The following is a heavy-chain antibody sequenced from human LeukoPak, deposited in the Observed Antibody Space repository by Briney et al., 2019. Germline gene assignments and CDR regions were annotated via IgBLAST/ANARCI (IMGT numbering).Heavy chain of an antibody. CDR2: IIPIFGTA. J-gene: IGHJ5*02. V-gene: IGHV1-69*13. CDR3: ARIYDFWSGYYLNWFDP. CDR1: GGTFSSYA. Sequence: SVKVSCKASGGTFSSYAISWVRQAPGQGLEWMGGIIPIFGTANYAQKFQGRVTITADESTSTAYMELSSLRSEDTAVYYCARIYDFWSGYYLNWFDPWGQGTLVTVSS. D-gene: IGHD3-3*01.